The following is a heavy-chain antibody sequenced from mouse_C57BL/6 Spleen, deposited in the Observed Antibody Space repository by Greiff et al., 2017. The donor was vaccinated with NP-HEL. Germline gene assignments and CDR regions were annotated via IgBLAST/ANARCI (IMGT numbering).Heavy chain of an antibody. CDR1: GFNIKDYY. V-gene: IGHV14-1*01. J-gene: IGHJ4*01. CDR3: AYMRHAPAGWDVDYAMDY. D-gene: IGHD4-1*01. CDR2: IDPEDGDT. Sequence: EVQLQQSGAELVRPGASVKLSCTASGFNIKDYYMHWVKQRPEQGLEWIGRIDPEDGDTEYAPKFQGKATMTADTSSNTAYLQLSSLTSEDTAVYYCAYMRHAPAGWDVDYAMDYWGQGTSVTVSS.